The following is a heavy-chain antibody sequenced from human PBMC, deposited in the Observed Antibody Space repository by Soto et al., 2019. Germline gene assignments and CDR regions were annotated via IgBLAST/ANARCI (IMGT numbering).Heavy chain of an antibody. Sequence: SETLSLTFTVSGGSVRSVRYYWSWIRQPPGKGLELIGYVFYSGSTRYNPSLNSRVTISVDTYKNQFSLKLTSVTAADTAMYYCARVPLPSVAVADVYYFDXWGQGTLVPVSX. CDR3: ARVPLPSVAVADVYYFDX. J-gene: IGHJ4*02. CDR2: VFYSGST. CDR1: GGSVRSVRYY. V-gene: IGHV4-61*01. D-gene: IGHD6-19*01.